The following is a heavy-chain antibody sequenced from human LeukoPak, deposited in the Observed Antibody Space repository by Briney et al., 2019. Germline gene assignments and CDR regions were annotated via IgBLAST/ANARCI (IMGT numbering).Heavy chain of an antibody. D-gene: IGHD6-13*01. V-gene: IGHV3-33*06. CDR1: GFTFSSYG. CDR3: AKDYSSSWMYYFDY. J-gene: IGHJ4*02. Sequence: PGGSLRLSCAASGFTFSSYGMHWVRQAPGKGLEWVAVIWYDGSNKYYADSVKGRFTISRDNSKNTLHLQMNSLRAEDTAVYYCAKDYSSSWMYYFDYWGQGTLVTVSS. CDR2: IWYDGSNK.